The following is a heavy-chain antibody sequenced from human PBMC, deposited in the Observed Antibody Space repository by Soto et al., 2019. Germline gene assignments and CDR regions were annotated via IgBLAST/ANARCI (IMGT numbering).Heavy chain of an antibody. CDR1: GFTFNSYW. J-gene: IGHJ4*02. Sequence: PGGSLRLSCAASGFTFNSYWMHWVRQAPGKGLVWVSRINSDGSSTSYADSVKGRFTISRDNAKNTLYLQMNSLRAEDTAVYYCARDSYDSSGYYYFPFDYWGQGTLVTVYS. V-gene: IGHV3-74*01. D-gene: IGHD3-22*01. CDR2: INSDGSST. CDR3: ARDSYDSSGYYYFPFDY.